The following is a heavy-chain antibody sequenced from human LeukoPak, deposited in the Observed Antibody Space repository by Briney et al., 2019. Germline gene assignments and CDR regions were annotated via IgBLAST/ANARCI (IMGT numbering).Heavy chain of an antibody. V-gene: IGHV1-69*06. Sequence: ASVKLSCKASGGTFSSYAISWVRQAPGQGLEWMGRIIPIFGTANYAQKFQGRVTITADKSTRTAYMELSSLRSEDTAVYYCARLRFGVSLDYWGQGTLVTVSS. CDR2: IIPIFGTA. CDR3: ARLRFGVSLDY. D-gene: IGHD3-10*01. J-gene: IGHJ4*02. CDR1: GGTFSSYA.